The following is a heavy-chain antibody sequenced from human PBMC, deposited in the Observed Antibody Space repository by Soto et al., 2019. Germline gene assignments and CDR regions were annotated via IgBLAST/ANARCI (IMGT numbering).Heavy chain of an antibody. Sequence: GGSLRLSCAASGFTFSSYAMHWVRQAPGKGLEWVAVISYDGSNKYYADSVKGRFTISRDNSKNTLYLQMNSLRAEDTAVYYCARERIVGAAHFDYWGQGTLVTVSS. CDR3: ARERIVGAAHFDY. J-gene: IGHJ4*02. CDR2: ISYDGSNK. D-gene: IGHD1-26*01. CDR1: GFTFSSYA. V-gene: IGHV3-30-3*01.